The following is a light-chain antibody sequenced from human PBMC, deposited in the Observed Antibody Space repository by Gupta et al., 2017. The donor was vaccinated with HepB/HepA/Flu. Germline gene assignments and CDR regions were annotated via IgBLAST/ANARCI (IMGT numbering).Light chain of an antibody. Sequence: IVSTQSPATSSFSPGEGATLSCKASQSVYNYLVWYQQKPGQAPRLLIYDTSTRATGIPARFSGSGSGTTFTLTISGLEPVEVAVYYRHRGKSWPTFGEGTKVEIK. V-gene: IGKV3-11*01. CDR3: HRGKSWPT. J-gene: IGKJ4*02. CDR1: QSVYNY. CDR2: DTS.